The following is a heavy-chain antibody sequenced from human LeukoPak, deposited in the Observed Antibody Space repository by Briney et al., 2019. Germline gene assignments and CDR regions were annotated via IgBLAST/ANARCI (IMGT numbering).Heavy chain of an antibody. CDR2: ISGSGGST. Sequence: PGGSPRLSCAASGFTFSSYAMSWVRQAPGKGLEWVSAISGSGGSTYYADSVKGRFTISRDNSKNTPYLQMDSLRAEDTAVYYCAKDKGGSYYPAYFDYWGQGTLVTVSS. V-gene: IGHV3-23*01. J-gene: IGHJ4*02. D-gene: IGHD1-26*01. CDR1: GFTFSSYA. CDR3: AKDKGGSYYPAYFDY.